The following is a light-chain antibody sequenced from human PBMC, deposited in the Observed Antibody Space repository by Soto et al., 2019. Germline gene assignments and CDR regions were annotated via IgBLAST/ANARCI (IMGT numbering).Light chain of an antibody. CDR3: SSYTSSSTYV. Sequence: QSALTQAAAVSGCPGQSVTISCTGTSSDVGGYDYVSWYQHHPGKAPKLVIYDVTYRPSGVSDRFSGSKSANTASLTISGLQAEDEADYYCSSYTSSSTYVFGTGTK. J-gene: IGLJ1*01. V-gene: IGLV2-14*01. CDR1: SSDVGGYDY. CDR2: DVT.